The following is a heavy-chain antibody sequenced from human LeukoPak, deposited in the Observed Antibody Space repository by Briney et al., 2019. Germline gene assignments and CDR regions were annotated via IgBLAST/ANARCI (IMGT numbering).Heavy chain of an antibody. CDR3: ARDHPYYDILTGYYGGNWFDP. D-gene: IGHD3-9*01. CDR2: IHYSGSS. CDR1: GGSISSYY. V-gene: IGHV4-59*01. J-gene: IGHJ5*02. Sequence: SETLSLTCTVSGGSISSYYWSWIRQPPGKGLEWIGYIHYSGSSNYNPSLKSRVTISVDTSKNQFSLKLSSVTAADTAVYYCARDHPYYDILTGYYGGNWFDPWGQGTLVTVSS.